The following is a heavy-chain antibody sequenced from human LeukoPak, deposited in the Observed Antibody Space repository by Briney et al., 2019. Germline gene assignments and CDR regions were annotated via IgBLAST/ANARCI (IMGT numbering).Heavy chain of an antibody. V-gene: IGHV1-69*01. CDR2: IIPIFGTA. CDR1: GGTFSSYA. D-gene: IGHD3-22*01. J-gene: IGHJ5*02. CDR3: ARGDYDSSGYSFVSS. Sequence: SVKVSCKASGGTFSSYAISWVRQAPGQGLEWMGVIIPIFGTANYAQKFQGRVTITADESTSTAYMELSSLRSEDTDVYYCARGDYDSSGYSFVSSWGQGTLVTVSS.